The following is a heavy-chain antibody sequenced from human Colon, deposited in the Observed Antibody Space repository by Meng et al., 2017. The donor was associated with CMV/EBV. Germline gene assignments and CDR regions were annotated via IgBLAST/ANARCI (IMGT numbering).Heavy chain of an antibody. J-gene: IGHJ1*01. D-gene: IGHD1-26*01. CDR2: IKEDGSGQ. Sequence: GESLKISCAASGFTFTTFWMTWVRQAPGKGLEWVANIKEDGSGQWYEDSVKGRFIISRDNAKKSVYLQMNSLRAGDTAVYYCLSGHYTGTWGQGTLVTVSS. CDR3: LSGHYTGT. V-gene: IGHV3-7*01. CDR1: GFTFTTFW.